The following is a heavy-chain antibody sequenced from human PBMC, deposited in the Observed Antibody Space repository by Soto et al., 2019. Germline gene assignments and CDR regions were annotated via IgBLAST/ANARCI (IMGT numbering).Heavy chain of an antibody. D-gene: IGHD3-3*01. V-gene: IGHV3-23*01. CDR2: ISGSGGST. CDR3: AKSHMLYDFWSGPTCLGV. J-gene: IGHJ6*02. CDR1: GFTFSSYA. Sequence: GGSLRLSCAASGFTFSSYAMSWVRQAPGKGLEWVSAISGSGGSTYYADSVKGRFTISRDNSKNTLYLQTNSLRAEDTAVYYCAKSHMLYDFWSGPTCLGVWGQGTTVTVSS.